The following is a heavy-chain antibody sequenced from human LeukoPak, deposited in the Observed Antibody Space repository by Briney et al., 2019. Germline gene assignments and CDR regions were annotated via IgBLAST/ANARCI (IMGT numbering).Heavy chain of an antibody. D-gene: IGHD2-2*01. CDR2: IYYSGST. Sequence: PSETLSLTCTVSGGSISSSSYYWGWIRQPPGKGLEWIGSIYYSGSTYYNPSLKSRVTISVDTSKNQFSLKLSSVTAADTAVYYCARGRGYCSSTSCSYYYYYYMDVWGKGTTVTVSS. V-gene: IGHV4-39*07. J-gene: IGHJ6*03. CDR3: ARGRGYCSSTSCSYYYYYYMDV. CDR1: GGSISSSSYY.